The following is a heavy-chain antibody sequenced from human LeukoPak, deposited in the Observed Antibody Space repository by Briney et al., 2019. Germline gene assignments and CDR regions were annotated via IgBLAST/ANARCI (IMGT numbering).Heavy chain of an antibody. J-gene: IGHJ4*02. CDR3: ARDGGSDQYYFDN. CDR1: GGSITSNTNY. CDR2: IYYSGTT. Sequence: SETLSLTCTVSGGSITSNTNYWGWIRQPPGKGLEWIGNIYYSGTTYYNPSLKSRVTISVDTSKNQFSLKLSSVTAADTAVYYCARDGGSDQYYFDNWGQGTLVTVSS. D-gene: IGHD6-19*01. V-gene: IGHV4-39*07.